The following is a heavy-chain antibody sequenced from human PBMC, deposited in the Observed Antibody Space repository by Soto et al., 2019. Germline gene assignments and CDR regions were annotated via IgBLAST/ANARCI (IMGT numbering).Heavy chain of an antibody. D-gene: IGHD4-17*01. CDR2: IYGDNDK. CDR1: GFSLSNSGVG. J-gene: IGHJ4*02. Sequence: QITLKESGPSPVKPTQTLTVTCTFSGFSLSNSGVGVAWIRQPPGKALEWLALIYGDNDKRYSPSLKTRLTITKEPCGNQVVLTVTTMAPVDTAPPYCAHCTLHGYGDYDPGTSQVVASWGQGTLVTVSS. CDR3: AHCTLHGYGDYDPGTSQVVAS. V-gene: IGHV2-5*02.